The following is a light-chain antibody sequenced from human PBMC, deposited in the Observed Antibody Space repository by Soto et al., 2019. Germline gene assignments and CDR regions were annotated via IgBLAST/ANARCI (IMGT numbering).Light chain of an antibody. Sequence: QSVLTQPVSVSASPGQSITISCAGTSSDIGRFDYVSWYQHHPGNAPKLVISAVSRRSSGISDRFSGSKSGNTATLTISGLQAEDAADYYCASYTTSTTQVFGGGTKLTVL. J-gene: IGLJ3*02. CDR1: SSDIGRFDY. CDR3: ASYTTSTTQV. V-gene: IGLV2-14*01. CDR2: AVS.